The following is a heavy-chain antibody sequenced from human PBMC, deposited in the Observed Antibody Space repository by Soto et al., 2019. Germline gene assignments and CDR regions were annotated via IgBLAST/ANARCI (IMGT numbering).Heavy chain of an antibody. D-gene: IGHD3-3*01. Sequence: ASVKVSCKASGYTFTSYGISWVRQAPGQGLEWMGWISAYNGNTNYAQKLQGRVTMTTDTSTSTAYMELSSLRSEDTAVYYCARTRFLEEESYYYGMDVWGQGTTVTVSS. V-gene: IGHV1-18*01. J-gene: IGHJ6*02. CDR2: ISAYNGNT. CDR3: ARTRFLEEESYYYGMDV. CDR1: GYTFTSYG.